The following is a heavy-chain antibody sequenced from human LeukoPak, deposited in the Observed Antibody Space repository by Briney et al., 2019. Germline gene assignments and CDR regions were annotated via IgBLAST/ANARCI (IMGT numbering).Heavy chain of an antibody. D-gene: IGHD5-12*01. CDR2: IIPILGIA. J-gene: IGHJ4*02. V-gene: IGHV1-69*04. Sequence: ASVKVSCKASGGTFSSYAISWVRQAPGQGLEWMGRIIPILGIANYAQKFQGRVTITADKSTSTASMELSSLRSEDTAVYYCAREHLVATAAFDYWDQGTLVTVSS. CDR3: AREHLVATAAFDY. CDR1: GGTFSSYA.